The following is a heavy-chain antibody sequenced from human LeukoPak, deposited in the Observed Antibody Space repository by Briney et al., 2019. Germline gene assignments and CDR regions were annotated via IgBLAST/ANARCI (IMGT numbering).Heavy chain of an antibody. J-gene: IGHJ4*02. D-gene: IGHD4-23*01. V-gene: IGHV3-74*01. Sequence: GGSLRLSCAVSGFTFSSYWMHWVRQAPGKGLVWVSRIDRDGSRINYADSVKGRFTISRDNGKNTLFLQMNSLRAEDAAVYYCARGNDYGGPHYWGQGTLVTVSS. CDR1: GFTFSSYW. CDR2: IDRDGSRI. CDR3: ARGNDYGGPHY.